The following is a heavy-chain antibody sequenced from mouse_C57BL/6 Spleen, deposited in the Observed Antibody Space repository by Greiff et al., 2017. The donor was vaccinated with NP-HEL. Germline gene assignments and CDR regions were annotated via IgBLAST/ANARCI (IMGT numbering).Heavy chain of an antibody. CDR3: ARSYYSSYSWYFDV. D-gene: IGHD2-5*01. CDR2: FHPYNDDT. J-gene: IGHJ1*03. CDR1: GYTFTTYP. Sequence: VQLQESGAELVKPGASVKMSCKASGYTFTTYPIEWMKQNHGKSLEWIGNFHPYNDDTKYNEKFKGKATLTVEKSSSTVYLELSRLTSDDSAVYYCARSYYSSYSWYFDVWGTGTTVTVSS. V-gene: IGHV1-47*01.